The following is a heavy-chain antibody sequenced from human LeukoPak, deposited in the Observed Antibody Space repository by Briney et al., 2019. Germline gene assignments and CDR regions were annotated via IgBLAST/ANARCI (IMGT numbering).Heavy chain of an antibody. Sequence: GSLRLSCAASGFSFSSYWMNWVRQPPGKGLEWIGSIFYSGSPYYNPSLKSRVTISVDTSKNQFSLKLTSVTAADTAMYYCARLKGVPAADYWGQGTLVTVSS. CDR3: ARLKGVPAADY. D-gene: IGHD2-2*01. CDR1: GFSFSSYW. CDR2: IFYSGSP. V-gene: IGHV4-39*01. J-gene: IGHJ4*02.